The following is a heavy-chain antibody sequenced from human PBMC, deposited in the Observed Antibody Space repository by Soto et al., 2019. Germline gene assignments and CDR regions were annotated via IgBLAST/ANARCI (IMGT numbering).Heavy chain of an antibody. V-gene: IGHV4-59*12. CDR3: ARVGFKSFGELLERWFDP. D-gene: IGHD3-10*01. CDR1: GGSISSYY. Sequence: SETLSLTCTVSGGSISSYYWSWIRQPPGKGLEWIGYIYYSGSTNYNPSLKSRVTISVDTSKNQFSLKLSSVTAADTAVYYFARVGFKSFGELLERWFDPWGQGTLVTVSS. CDR2: IYYSGST. J-gene: IGHJ5*02.